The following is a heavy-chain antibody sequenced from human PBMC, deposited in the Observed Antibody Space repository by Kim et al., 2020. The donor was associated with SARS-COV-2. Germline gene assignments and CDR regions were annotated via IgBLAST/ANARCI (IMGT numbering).Heavy chain of an antibody. D-gene: IGHD2-2*01. Sequence: SETLSLTCAVYGGSFSGYYWSWIRQPPGKGLEWIGEINHSGSTNYNPSLKSRATISVDTSKNQFSLKLSSVTAADTAVYYCARGYYIVVVPAALPFDYWGQGTLVTVSS. CDR3: ARGYYIVVVPAALPFDY. CDR1: GGSFSGYY. CDR2: INHSGST. J-gene: IGHJ4*02. V-gene: IGHV4-34*01.